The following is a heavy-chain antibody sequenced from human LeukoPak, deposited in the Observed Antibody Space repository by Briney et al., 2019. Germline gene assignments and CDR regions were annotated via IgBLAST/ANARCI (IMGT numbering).Heavy chain of an antibody. D-gene: IGHD3-22*01. J-gene: IGHJ1*01. Sequence: GGSLRLSCAASGFTFNSYIMNWVRQAPGKGLEWVSYISSSSSTIYYADSVKGRFTISRDNAKNSLYLQMNSLRAEDTAVYYCATYSSLNRREFQFWGQGTLLTVSS. CDR3: ATYSSLNRREFQF. CDR1: GFTFNSYI. CDR2: ISSSSSTI. V-gene: IGHV3-48*04.